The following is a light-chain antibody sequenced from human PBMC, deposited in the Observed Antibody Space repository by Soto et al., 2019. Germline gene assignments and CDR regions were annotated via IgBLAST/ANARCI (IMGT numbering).Light chain of an antibody. J-gene: IGLJ1*01. CDR1: SSDIGSYDL. Sequence: QSALTQPASVSGSPGQSITISCTGTSSDIGSYDLVSWYQQHPGTAPKLIIYEVTKRPSGVSTRFSGSKSGNTASLTISGLQAVDEADYSCCSFADFTVVFGTGTKLTVL. CDR2: EVT. V-gene: IGLV2-23*02. CDR3: CSFADFTVV.